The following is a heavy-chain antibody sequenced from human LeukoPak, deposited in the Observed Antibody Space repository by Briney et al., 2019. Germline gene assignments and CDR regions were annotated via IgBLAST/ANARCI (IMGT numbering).Heavy chain of an antibody. D-gene: IGHD6-13*01. J-gene: IGHJ4*02. V-gene: IGHV1-18*01. CDR2: ISADNGNT. Sequence: VASVKVSCKASGYTFINYGISWVRQAPGQGLEWMGWISADNGNTNYAQKLQGRVTMTTDTSTSTAYMELRSLISDDTAVYYCARVPSRGSWFGTIDYWGQGALVTVSS. CDR3: ARVPSRGSWFGTIDY. CDR1: GYTFINYG.